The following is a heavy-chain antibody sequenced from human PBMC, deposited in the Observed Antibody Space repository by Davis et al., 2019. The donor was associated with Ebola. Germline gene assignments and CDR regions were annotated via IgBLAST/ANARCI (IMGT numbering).Heavy chain of an antibody. CDR3: STYYYDSSGYYVDY. CDR1: GGSVSSGSYY. V-gene: IGHV4-61*01. J-gene: IGHJ4*02. D-gene: IGHD3-22*01. Sequence: PSETLSLTCTVSGGSVSSGSYYWSWIRQPPGKGLEWIGYIYYSGSTNYNPSLKSRVTISVDTSKNQFSLKLSSVTAADTAVYYCSTYYYDSSGYYVDYWGQGTLVTVSS. CDR2: IYYSGST.